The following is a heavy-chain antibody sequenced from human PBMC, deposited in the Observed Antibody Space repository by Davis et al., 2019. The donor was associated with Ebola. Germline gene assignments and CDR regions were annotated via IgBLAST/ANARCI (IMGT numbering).Heavy chain of an antibody. D-gene: IGHD3-10*01. CDR2: IYYSGST. CDR3: ARQRVLLWFGESNDAFDI. V-gene: IGHV4-59*01. Sequence: SETLSLTCAVYGGSFSGYYWSWIRQPPGKGLEWIGYIYYSGSTNYNPSLKSRVTISVDTSKNQFSLKLSSVTAADTAVYYCARQRVLLWFGESNDAFDIWGQGTMVTVSS. J-gene: IGHJ3*02. CDR1: GGSFSGYY.